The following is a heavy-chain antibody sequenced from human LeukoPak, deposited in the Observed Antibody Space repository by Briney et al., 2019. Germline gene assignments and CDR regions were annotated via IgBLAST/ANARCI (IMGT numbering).Heavy chain of an antibody. CDR1: GFTFSSYG. V-gene: IGHV3-30*02. J-gene: IGHJ4*02. CDR3: AKYGSGWYFDD. CDR2: LRYNGSDE. Sequence: GGSLRLSCAASGFTFSSYGMHWVRQAPGKGLEWVAFLRYNGSDEYYTDSVKGRFSISRDNSKNSLFLQMNSLRAEDTAVYYCAKYGSGWYFDDWGQGTLVTVSS. D-gene: IGHD6-19*01.